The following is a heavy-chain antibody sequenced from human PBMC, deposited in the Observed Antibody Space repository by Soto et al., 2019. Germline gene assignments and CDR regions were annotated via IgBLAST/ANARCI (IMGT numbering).Heavy chain of an antibody. CDR1: GGSVSSGGYY. D-gene: IGHD4-17*01. V-gene: IGHV4-39*01. Sequence: QLQMQESGPGLVKPSETLSLTCAVSGGSVSSGGYYWGWIRQPPGEGLEWIGSVSFGGNTYYNPSLESRVTISVDMSKNQFSLNMTSVTAADTALYYCARHLGYIPTVTYTWGQGTLVTVSS. J-gene: IGHJ5*02. CDR3: ARHLGYIPTVTYT. CDR2: VSFGGNT.